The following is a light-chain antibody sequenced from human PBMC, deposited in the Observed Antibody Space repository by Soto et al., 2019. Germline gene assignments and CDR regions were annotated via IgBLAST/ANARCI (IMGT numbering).Light chain of an antibody. CDR2: WAS. CDR3: QQYYSIPYT. Sequence: DIVMTQSPDSLAVSLGERATINCKSSQSVLYSPHNNNYLAWYQQKPGQPPKLLIYWASTRESGVPDRFSGSGSGTDLTLTISSLQAEDVALYYCQQYYSIPYTFGQGTKLEIK. CDR1: QSVLYSPHNNNY. V-gene: IGKV4-1*01. J-gene: IGKJ2*01.